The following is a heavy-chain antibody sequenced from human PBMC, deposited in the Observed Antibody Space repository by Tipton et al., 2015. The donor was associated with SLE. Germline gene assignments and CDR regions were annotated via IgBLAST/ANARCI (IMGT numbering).Heavy chain of an antibody. V-gene: IGHV1-8*02. CDR2: MNPNSGDT. CDR1: GYSFSDYD. Sequence: QSGAEVKKPGASVTASCKTSGYSFSDYDINWVRQAPGQGLEWMGWMNPNSGDTGYAQKFQGRVTMTRNTSISTAYMELSSLRSEDTGVFYCARGGGSGFSIFGVVINWFDPWGQGTLVTVSS. CDR3: ARGGGSGFSIFGVVINWFDP. D-gene: IGHD3-3*01. J-gene: IGHJ5*02.